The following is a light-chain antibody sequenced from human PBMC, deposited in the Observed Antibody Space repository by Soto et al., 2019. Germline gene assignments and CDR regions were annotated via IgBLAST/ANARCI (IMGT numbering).Light chain of an antibody. J-gene: IGKJ3*01. V-gene: IGKV1-5*01. CDR3: QQYNSYSGT. Sequence: DIQMTQSPSTLSASVGDRVTITCRASQSISSWSAWYQQKPGKAPKLLIYDASSLESGVPSRFSGSGSGTEFTLTISSLQPDDFATYYCQQYNSYSGTFGPGTKVDIK. CDR1: QSISSW. CDR2: DAS.